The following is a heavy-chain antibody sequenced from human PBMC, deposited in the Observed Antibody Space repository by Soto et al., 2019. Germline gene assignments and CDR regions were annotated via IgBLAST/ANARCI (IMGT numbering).Heavy chain of an antibody. CDR1: GFTVSSNY. CDR3: AKDRPFDI. CDR2: IYSGGGI. Sequence: PGGSLRLSSAASGFTVSSNYISWVRQAPGKGLEWVSVIYSGGGIYYADSVMGRFTISRDNSKNTVYLQMNSLRAEDTAVYYCAKDRPFDIWGQGTMVTVS. V-gene: IGHV3-53*01. J-gene: IGHJ3*02.